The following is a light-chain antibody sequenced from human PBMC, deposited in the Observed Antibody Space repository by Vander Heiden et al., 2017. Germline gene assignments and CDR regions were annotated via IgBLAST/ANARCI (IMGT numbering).Light chain of an antibody. CDR1: QSVTSNY. V-gene: IGKV3-20*01. CDR2: DAS. CDR3: QQYGHSPES. J-gene: IGKJ1*01. Sequence: ENVLTQSPGTLSLSPGERATLSCRASQSVTSNYLAWYQQKPGQAPRLLIYDASSRATGIPDRFSGSGSGTDFTLTISRLEPEDCAVYYCQQYGHSPESFGQGTKVKIK.